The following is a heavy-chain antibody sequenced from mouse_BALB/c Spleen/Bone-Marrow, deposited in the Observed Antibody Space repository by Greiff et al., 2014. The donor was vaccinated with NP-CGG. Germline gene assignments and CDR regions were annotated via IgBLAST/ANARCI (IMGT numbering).Heavy chain of an antibody. Sequence: EVKLMESGPELVKPGASVKVSCKASGYAFTNYNMYWVRQSHGKSLEWIGYIDLYNGGTSYNQKFKGKATLTVDKSSSTAYMHLNSLTSEDSAVYYRARLGDGYYDALDYWGQGTSVTVSS. CDR3: ARLGDGYYDALDY. J-gene: IGHJ4*01. CDR1: GYAFTNYN. V-gene: IGHV1S135*01. CDR2: IDLYNGGT. D-gene: IGHD2-3*01.